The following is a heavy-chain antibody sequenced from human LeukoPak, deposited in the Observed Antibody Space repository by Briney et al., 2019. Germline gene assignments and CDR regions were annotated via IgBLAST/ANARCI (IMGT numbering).Heavy chain of an antibody. J-gene: IGHJ4*02. CDR2: ISSSSSYI. D-gene: IGHD3-22*01. CDR3: ARDDSSGYYAPRNFDF. Sequence: GGSLRLSCAASGFTFSSYSMNWVRQAPGKGLEWVSSISSSSSYIYYADSVKGRFTISRDNAKNSLYLQMNSLRAEDTAVYYCARDDSSGYYAPRNFDFWGQGTLVTVSS. V-gene: IGHV3-21*01. CDR1: GFTFSSYS.